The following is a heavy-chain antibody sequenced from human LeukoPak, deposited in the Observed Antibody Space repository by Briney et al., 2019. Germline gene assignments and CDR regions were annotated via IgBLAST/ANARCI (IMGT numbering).Heavy chain of an antibody. CDR1: GFTFSTYG. CDR3: AKNQRVVPDY. CDR2: IYYDGSNK. V-gene: IGHV3-30*18. J-gene: IGHJ4*02. Sequence: PGGSLRLSCAASGFTFSTYGMHWVRQAPGKGLEWVAVIYYDGSNKNYENSVKDRFTISRDNSKNTLYLQMNSLRAEDTAVYYCAKNQRVVPDYWGQGTLVTVSS. D-gene: IGHD2-15*01.